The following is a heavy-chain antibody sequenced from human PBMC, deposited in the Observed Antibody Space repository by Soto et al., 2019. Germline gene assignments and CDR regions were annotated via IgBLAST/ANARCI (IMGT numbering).Heavy chain of an antibody. CDR1: GGPFSNYA. D-gene: IGHD6-13*01. Sequence: GASVKVSCKASGGPFSNYAISWGRQAPGQGLEWMGGIIPIFGTANYAQKFQGRVTITADESTSTAYMELSSLRSEDTAVYYCADLHPPGYSSSWYTWGQGTLVTVSS. CDR2: IIPIFGTA. V-gene: IGHV1-69*13. CDR3: ADLHPPGYSSSWYT. J-gene: IGHJ5*02.